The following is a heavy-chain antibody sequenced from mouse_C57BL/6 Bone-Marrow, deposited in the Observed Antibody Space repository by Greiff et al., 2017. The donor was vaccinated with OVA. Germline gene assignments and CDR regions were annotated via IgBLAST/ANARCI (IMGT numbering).Heavy chain of an antibody. CDR3: ARRGVPMYFDV. V-gene: IGHV1-26*01. D-gene: IGHD5-1*01. Sequence: VQLQQSGPELVKPGASVKISCKASGYTFTDYYMNWVKQSHGKSLEWIGDIIPNNGGTSYNQKFKGKATWTVDKSSSTAYMELRSQTSEDSAVYYCARRGVPMYFDVWGTGTTVTVSS. J-gene: IGHJ1*03. CDR1: GYTFTDYY. CDR2: IIPNNGGT.